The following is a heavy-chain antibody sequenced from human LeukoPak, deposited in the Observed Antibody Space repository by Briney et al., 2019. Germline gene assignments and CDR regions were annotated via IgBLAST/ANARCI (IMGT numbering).Heavy chain of an antibody. J-gene: IGHJ4*02. CDR1: GSSISSGYY. CDR3: ASDDLSSRAAY. Sequence: PSETLSLTCAVSGSSISSGYYWGWIRQPPGKGLEWIGSIYHGGTTYYNPSLKSRVTISVDTSKNQFSLKLSSVTAADTAVYYCASDDLSSRAAYWGQGTLVTVSS. CDR2: IYHGGTT. V-gene: IGHV4-38-2*01. D-gene: IGHD3-3*01.